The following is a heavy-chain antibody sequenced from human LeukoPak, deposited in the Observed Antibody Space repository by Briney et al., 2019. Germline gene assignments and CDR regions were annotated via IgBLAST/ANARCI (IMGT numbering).Heavy chain of an antibody. V-gene: IGHV1-69*04. CDR1: GGTFSSYA. Sequence: VASVKVSCKASGGTFSSYAISWVRQAPGQGLEWMGRIIPIFGIANYAQKFQGRGTITADKSTSTAYLELSSRRSEDTAVDYCAGREGAGSHSYHGMDVWGQGTTVTVSS. D-gene: IGHD1-26*01. CDR2: IIPIFGIA. CDR3: AGREGAGSHSYHGMDV. J-gene: IGHJ6*02.